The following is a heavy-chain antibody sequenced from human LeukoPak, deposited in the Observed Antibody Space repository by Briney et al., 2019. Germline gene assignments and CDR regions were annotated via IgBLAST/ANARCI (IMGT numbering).Heavy chain of an antibody. D-gene: IGHD6-19*01. CDR1: GGPISSYY. CDR2: IYYSGST. J-gene: IGHJ4*02. Sequence: SETLSLTCTVSGGPISSYYWNWIRQPPGKGLEWIGNIYYSGSTNYNPSLKSRVTISVDTSKNQFSLRLSSVTAADTAVYYCASNKGQWLFSDWGQGTLVTVSS. CDR3: ASNKGQWLFSD. V-gene: IGHV4-59*08.